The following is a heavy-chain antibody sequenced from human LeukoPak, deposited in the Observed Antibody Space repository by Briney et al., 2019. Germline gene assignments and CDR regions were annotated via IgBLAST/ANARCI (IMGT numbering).Heavy chain of an antibody. CDR1: GGSFSGYY. V-gene: IGHV4-34*01. Sequence: TSETLSLTCAVYGGSFSGYYWSWIRQPPGKGLEWIGEINHSGSTNYNPSLKSRVTISVDTSKNQFSLKLSSVTAADTAVYYCARSCGDYYDSSGYYQYYFDYWGQGTLVTVSS. D-gene: IGHD3-22*01. CDR3: ARSCGDYYDSSGYYQYYFDY. J-gene: IGHJ4*02. CDR2: INHSGST.